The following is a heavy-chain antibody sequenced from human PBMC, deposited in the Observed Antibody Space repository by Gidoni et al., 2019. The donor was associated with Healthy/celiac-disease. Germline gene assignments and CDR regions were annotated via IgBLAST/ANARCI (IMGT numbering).Heavy chain of an antibody. D-gene: IGHD3-3*01. V-gene: IGHV4-31*03. J-gene: IGHJ6*03. Sequence: QVQLQESGPGLVQPSQTLSLTCTVSGGSIRRGGYYGSWIRQPPGKGLEWIGYIYYSGSTYYNPSLKSRVTISVDTSKNQFSLKLSSVTAADTAVYYCARDRLVIFGVVRGSTDYYMDVWGKGTTVTVSS. CDR3: ARDRLVIFGVVRGSTDYYMDV. CDR2: IYYSGST. CDR1: GGSIRRGGYY.